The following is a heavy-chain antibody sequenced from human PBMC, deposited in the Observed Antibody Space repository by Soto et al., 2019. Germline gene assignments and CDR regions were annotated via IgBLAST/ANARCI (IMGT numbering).Heavy chain of an antibody. V-gene: IGHV2-5*02. J-gene: IGHJ4*02. CDR1: GFSLTTSGVG. D-gene: IGHD1-7*01. CDR3: AHRPPETTFDY. CDR2: IYWDDDE. Sequence: QITLKESGPTLVKPTQTLTLTCTFSGFSLTTSGVGVGWIRQPPGKALEWIALIYWDDDERYSPSLKSRLTSTKDTSKSQVVLRMTNMEPVDTGTYYCAHRPPETTFDYWGQGILVTVSS.